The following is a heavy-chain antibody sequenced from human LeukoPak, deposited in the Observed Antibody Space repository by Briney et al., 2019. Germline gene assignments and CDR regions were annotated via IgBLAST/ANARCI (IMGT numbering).Heavy chain of an antibody. Sequence: SVKVSCKASGGTFSSYAISWVRQAPGQGLEWMGRIIPILGIANYAQKFQGRVTITADKSTSTAYMELSSLRSEDTAVYYCARDSYYYDSSGYWSIFDYWGQGTLVAVSS. D-gene: IGHD3-22*01. CDR2: IIPILGIA. V-gene: IGHV1-69*04. CDR1: GGTFSSYA. CDR3: ARDSYYYDSSGYWSIFDY. J-gene: IGHJ4*02.